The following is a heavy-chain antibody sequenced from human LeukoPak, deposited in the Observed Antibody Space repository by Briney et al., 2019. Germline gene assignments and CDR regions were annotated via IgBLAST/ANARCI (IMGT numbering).Heavy chain of an antibody. CDR3: ARDDSYGLDY. CDR1: GFTFSNYG. J-gene: IGHJ4*02. CDR2: ISSSGSTI. V-gene: IGHV3-48*04. Sequence: GGSLRLSCAASGFTFSNYGVNWVRQAPGKGLEWVSYISSSGSTIYYADSVKGRFTISRDNAKNSLYLQMNSLRAEDTAVYYCARDDSYGLDYWGQGTRVTVSS. D-gene: IGHD5-18*01.